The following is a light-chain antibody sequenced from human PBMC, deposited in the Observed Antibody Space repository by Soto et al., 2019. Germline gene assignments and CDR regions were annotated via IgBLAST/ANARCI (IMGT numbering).Light chain of an antibody. J-gene: IGKJ2*01. CDR1: QSVNAGY. CDR2: GVS. V-gene: IGKV3-20*01. CDR3: QVYGSSPRYT. Sequence: EIVLTQSPGTLSLSPGERATLTCRVSQSVNAGYLAWYQQKPGQAPRLLFYGVSNRAAGIPDRFSGSGYGTDFTLTISSLEPEDFAVYYCQVYGSSPRYTFGQGTKVEIK.